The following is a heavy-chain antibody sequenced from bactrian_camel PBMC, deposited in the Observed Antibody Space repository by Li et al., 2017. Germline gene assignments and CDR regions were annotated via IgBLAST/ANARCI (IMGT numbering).Heavy chain of an antibody. CDR1: GVKYIRYC. CDR2: ADSDGST. Sequence: VQLVESGGGSVQAGGSLRLSCVSSGVKYIRYCMGWFRQAPGKEREPVAAADSDGSTIYRDSVRGRFTISKDKAKNTLYLQMDRLKPEDSATYFCAADFRPYTYCDGKGWYVSMDSWGKGTQVTVS. V-gene: IGHV3S53*01. D-gene: IGHD6*01. J-gene: IGHJ7*01.